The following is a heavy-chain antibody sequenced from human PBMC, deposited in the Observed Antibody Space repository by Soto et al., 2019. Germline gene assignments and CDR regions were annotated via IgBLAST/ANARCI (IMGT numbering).Heavy chain of an antibody. CDR3: ARTAYYYGSGSYAYYYGMDV. J-gene: IGHJ6*02. V-gene: IGHV4-59*01. CDR2: IYYSGST. Sequence: PSETLSLTCTVSGGSISSYYWSWIRQPPGKGLEWIGYIYYSGSTNYNPSLKSRVTISVDTSKNQFSLKLSSVTAEDTAVYYCARTAYYYGSGSYAYYYGMDVWGQGTTVTVSS. D-gene: IGHD3-10*01. CDR1: GGSISSYY.